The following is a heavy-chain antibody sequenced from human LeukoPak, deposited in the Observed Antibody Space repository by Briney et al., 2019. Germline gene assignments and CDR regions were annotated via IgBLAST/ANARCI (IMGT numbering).Heavy chain of an antibody. D-gene: IGHD2-21*01. CDR2: IYYSAST. CDR3: ARGGDPHYGMDA. CDR1: GGSISGYY. Sequence: PSETLSLTCTVSGGSISGYYWSWIRQPPGKGLEWIGNIYYSASTNYNPSLKSRVTISVDTSKNQCSLRLSSVTAADTAVYYCARGGDPHYGMDAWGQGTTVTVSS. V-gene: IGHV4-59*01. J-gene: IGHJ6*02.